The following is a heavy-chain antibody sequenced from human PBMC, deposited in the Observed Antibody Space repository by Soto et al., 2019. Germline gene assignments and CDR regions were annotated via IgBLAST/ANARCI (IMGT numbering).Heavy chain of an antibody. CDR2: IIPIFGKA. CDR3: ARYCSSTSCYPYYYYYGMDV. Sequence: QVQLVQSGAEVKKPGSSVKVSCKASGGTFSSYAISWVRQAPGQGLEWMGGIIPIFGKANYAQKFQGRVTITADESTSTAYMELSSLRSEDTAVYYCARYCSSTSCYPYYYYYGMDVWGQGTTVTVSS. J-gene: IGHJ6*02. CDR1: GGTFSSYA. V-gene: IGHV1-69*01. D-gene: IGHD2-2*01.